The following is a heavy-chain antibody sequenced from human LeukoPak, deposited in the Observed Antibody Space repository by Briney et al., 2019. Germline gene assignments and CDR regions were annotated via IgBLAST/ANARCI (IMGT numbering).Heavy chain of an antibody. V-gene: IGHV4-59*12. Sequence: SETLSLTCTVSGGSISSYYWSWIRQPPGKGLEWIGYIYYSGSTNYNPSLKSRVTISVDTSKNQFSLKLSSVTAADTAVYYCARDRKSRAVAGFDYWGQGTLVTASS. CDR1: GGSISSYY. D-gene: IGHD6-19*01. CDR3: ARDRKSRAVAGFDY. CDR2: IYYSGST. J-gene: IGHJ4*02.